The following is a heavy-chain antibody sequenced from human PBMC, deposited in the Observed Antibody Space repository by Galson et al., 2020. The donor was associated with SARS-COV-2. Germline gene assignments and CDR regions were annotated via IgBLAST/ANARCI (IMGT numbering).Heavy chain of an antibody. CDR2: FDPEDGET. Sequence: ASVKVSCKVSGYTLTELSMRWVRQAPGKGLEWMGGFDPEDGETIYAQKFQGRVTMTEDTSTDTAYMELSSLRSEDTAVYYCATSPPIVVVPAARGPPWFDPWGQGTLVTVSA. D-gene: IGHD2-2*01. V-gene: IGHV1-24*01. CDR3: ATSPPIVVVPAARGPPWFDP. CDR1: GYTLTELS. J-gene: IGHJ5*02.